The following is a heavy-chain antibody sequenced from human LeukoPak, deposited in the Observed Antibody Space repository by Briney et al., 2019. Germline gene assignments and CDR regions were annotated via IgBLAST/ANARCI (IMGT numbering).Heavy chain of an antibody. CDR2: ISGSGGST. J-gene: IGHJ4*02. V-gene: IGHV3-23*01. D-gene: IGHD5-18*01. CDR3: ARRVDTAMVEFDY. CDR1: GFTFSSYA. Sequence: AGGSLRLSCAASGFTFSSYAMSWVRQAPGKGLEWVSAISGSGGSTYYADPVKGRFTISRDNSKNTLYLQMNSLRAEDTAVYYCARRVDTAMVEFDYWGQGTLVTVSS.